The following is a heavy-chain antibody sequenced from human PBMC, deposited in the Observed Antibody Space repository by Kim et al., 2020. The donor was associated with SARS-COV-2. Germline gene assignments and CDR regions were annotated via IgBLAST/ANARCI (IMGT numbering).Heavy chain of an antibody. CDR3: ARGVPSSHGWVNFFDS. D-gene: IGHD6-19*01. Sequence: SETLSLTCAVHGGSLSGYHWSWIRQPPGKGLQWIGEVDQGGRTNYSPSLRRRVTISVDTSKAQFSVRLTSVTAAGTGVYFCARGVPSSHGWVNFFDSW. V-gene: IGHV4-34*01. J-gene: IGHJ4*01. CDR2: VDQGGRT. CDR1: GGSLSGYH.